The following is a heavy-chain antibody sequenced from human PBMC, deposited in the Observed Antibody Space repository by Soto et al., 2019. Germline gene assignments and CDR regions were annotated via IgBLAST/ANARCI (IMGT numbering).Heavy chain of an antibody. Sequence: GGSLRLSCAASGFTFSSYGMHWVRQAPGKGLEWVAVIWYDGSNKYYADSVKGRFTISRDNSKNTLYLQMNSLRAEDTAVYYCARVGVRYSSGWYDYWGQGTLVTVSS. CDR1: GFTFSSYG. D-gene: IGHD6-19*01. CDR3: ARVGVRYSSGWYDY. CDR2: IWYDGSNK. V-gene: IGHV3-33*01. J-gene: IGHJ4*02.